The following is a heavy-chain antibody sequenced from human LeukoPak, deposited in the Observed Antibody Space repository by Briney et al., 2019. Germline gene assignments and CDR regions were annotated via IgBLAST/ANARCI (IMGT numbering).Heavy chain of an antibody. D-gene: IGHD2-2*01. Sequence: GESPKISCKGSEYSFTSYWIGWVRQMPGKGLEWMGIIYPGDFDTRYSPSFQGQVTISADKSISTAYLQWSSLKASDTAMYYCARHILSSTWNAFDIWGQGTMVTVSS. J-gene: IGHJ3*02. CDR2: IYPGDFDT. V-gene: IGHV5-51*01. CDR1: EYSFTSYW. CDR3: ARHILSSTWNAFDI.